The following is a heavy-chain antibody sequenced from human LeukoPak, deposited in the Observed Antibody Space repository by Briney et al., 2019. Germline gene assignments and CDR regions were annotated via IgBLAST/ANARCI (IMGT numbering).Heavy chain of an antibody. CDR3: AKNSGWLQLGD. J-gene: IGHJ4*02. Sequence: ETLSLTCAVYGGSFSGYYWSWVRQAPGKGLEWVATVKEDGSEKDYVDSVKGRFTISADSARNSLYLQMNSLRPEDTALYDCAKNSGWLQLGDWGQGTLVTVSS. D-gene: IGHD5-24*01. CDR2: VKEDGSEK. CDR1: GGSFSGYY. V-gene: IGHV3-7*01.